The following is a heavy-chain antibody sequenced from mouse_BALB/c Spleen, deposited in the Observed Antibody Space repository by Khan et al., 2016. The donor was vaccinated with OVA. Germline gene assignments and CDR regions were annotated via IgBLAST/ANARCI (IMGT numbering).Heavy chain of an antibody. J-gene: IGHJ1*01. V-gene: IGHV1S56*01. CDR3: AISDYGSFWYFDV. CDR1: GYTFRTYY. D-gene: IGHD1-1*01. CDR2: ISPGDGST. Sequence: QVRLQQSGPELVKPGASVKMSCKASGYTFRTYYIHWVKQRPGQGLEWIGWISPGDGSTKYNEKFKDKTTLTADKSPSAAYMLLSSLPSVDSAIFFCAISDYGSFWYFDVGGAGTTVTVSS.